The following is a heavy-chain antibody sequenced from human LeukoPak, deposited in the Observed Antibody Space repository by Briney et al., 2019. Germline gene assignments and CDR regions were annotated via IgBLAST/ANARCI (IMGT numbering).Heavy chain of an antibody. CDR2: ISGSGGNT. V-gene: IGHV3-23*01. CDR1: GFTFSSYA. J-gene: IGHJ4*02. CDR3: ARGMVSRCFDY. D-gene: IGHD1-14*01. Sequence: GGSLRLSCAASGFTFSSYAMSWVRQAPGKGLEWVSGISGSGGNTDYADSVRGRFTISRDNSKNTLNLQMNSLRAEDTAVYYCARGMVSRCFDYWGQGTLVTVSS.